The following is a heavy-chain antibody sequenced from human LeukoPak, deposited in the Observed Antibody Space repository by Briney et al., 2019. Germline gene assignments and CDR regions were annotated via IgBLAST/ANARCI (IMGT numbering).Heavy chain of an antibody. Sequence: GGSLRLSCAASGCTFSSYAMHWVRQAPGKGLEWVAVISYDGSNKYYADSVKGRFTISRDNSKNTLYLQMNSLRAEDTAVYYCARNRALGYCSSTSCPLYYYYGMDVWGQGTTVTVSS. D-gene: IGHD2-2*01. CDR3: ARNRALGYCSSTSCPLYYYYGMDV. J-gene: IGHJ6*02. CDR2: ISYDGSNK. CDR1: GCTFSSYA. V-gene: IGHV3-30-3*01.